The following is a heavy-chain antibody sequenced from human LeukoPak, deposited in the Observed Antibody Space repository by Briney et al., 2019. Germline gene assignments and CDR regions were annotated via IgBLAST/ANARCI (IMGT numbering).Heavy chain of an antibody. V-gene: IGHV4-59*01. CDR1: GGSISSYY. Sequence: SETLSLTCTVSGGSISSYYWSWIRQPPGNGLEWLGYIYYSGSTNYNPSLKSRVTISVDTSKNQFSLKLSSVTAADTAVYYCARDSIAAAGISGFDYWGQGTLVTVSS. J-gene: IGHJ4*02. CDR3: ARDSIAAAGISGFDY. CDR2: IYYSGST. D-gene: IGHD6-13*01.